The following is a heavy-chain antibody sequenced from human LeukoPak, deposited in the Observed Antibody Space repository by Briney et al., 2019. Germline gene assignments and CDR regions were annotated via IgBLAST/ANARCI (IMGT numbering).Heavy chain of an antibody. D-gene: IGHD6-6*01. V-gene: IGHV4-61*02. J-gene: IGHJ4*02. CDR3: ARDLSEYSSSPGGY. CDR2: IDTSGNT. Sequence: SETLSLTCTVSGGSISSSSYYWSWIRQPAGKGLEWIGRIDTSGNTNYKPSLKSRVTMSVDTSKNQFSLKLSSVTAADTAVYYCARDLSEYSSSPGGYWGQGTLVTVSS. CDR1: GGSISSSSYY.